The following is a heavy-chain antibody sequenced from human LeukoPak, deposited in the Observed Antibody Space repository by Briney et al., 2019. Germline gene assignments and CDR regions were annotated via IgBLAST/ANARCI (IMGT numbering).Heavy chain of an antibody. CDR3: AKLAVPGS. D-gene: IGHD6-19*01. V-gene: IGHV1-2*02. CDR2: MNPKGGDT. CDR1: GYSFADYY. Sequence: ASVKVSCKASGYSFADYYMHWVRQAPGQGLEWMGCMNPKGGDTKSASRFQGRVTMTSDTSISTAYMEMTRLTSDDTAVYYCAKLAVPGSWGQGTLVTVSS. J-gene: IGHJ4*02.